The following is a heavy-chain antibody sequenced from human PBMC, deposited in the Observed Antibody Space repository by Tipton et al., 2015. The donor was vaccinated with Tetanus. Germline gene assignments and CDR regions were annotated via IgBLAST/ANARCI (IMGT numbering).Heavy chain of an antibody. D-gene: IGHD6-6*01. CDR3: ARGWGRVSSPKPTDYYYGMDV. CDR2: INHSGST. Sequence: TLSLTCAVYGGSFSGYYWSWIRQPPGKGLEWIGEINHSGSTNYNPSLKSRVTISVDTSKNQFSLKLSSVTAADTAVYYRARGWGRVSSPKPTDYYYGMDVWGQGTTVTVSS. V-gene: IGHV4-34*01. J-gene: IGHJ6*02. CDR1: GGSFSGYY.